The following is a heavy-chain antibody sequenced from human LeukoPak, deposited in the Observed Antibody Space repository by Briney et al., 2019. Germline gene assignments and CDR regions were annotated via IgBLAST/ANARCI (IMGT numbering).Heavy chain of an antibody. CDR1: GFTFSSYC. CDR3: ARDYTYYDILTGYPYWYFDL. Sequence: PGGSLRLSCAASGFTFSSYCMSWVRQAPGKGLEWVANIKQDGSEKYYVDSVKGRFTISRDNAKNSLYLQMNSLRAEGTAVYHCARDYTYYDILTGYPYWYFDLWGRGTLVTVSS. CDR2: IKQDGSEK. V-gene: IGHV3-7*01. D-gene: IGHD3-9*01. J-gene: IGHJ2*01.